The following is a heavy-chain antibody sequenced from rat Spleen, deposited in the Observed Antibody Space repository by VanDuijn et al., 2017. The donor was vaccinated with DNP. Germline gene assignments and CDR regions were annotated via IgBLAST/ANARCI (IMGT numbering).Heavy chain of an antibody. V-gene: IGHV5S13*01. Sequence: EVQLVESGGGLVQPGRSLKLSCAASGFSFSNYGMAWVRQAPKKGLEWVATITASSGTTYYRDSVKGRFTISTDNAKNTLFLQMDSLRSEDTATYYCATPTNWGQGVMVTVSP. CDR3: ATPTN. J-gene: IGHJ2*01. CDR2: ITASSGTT. D-gene: IGHD1-7*01. CDR1: GFSFSNYG.